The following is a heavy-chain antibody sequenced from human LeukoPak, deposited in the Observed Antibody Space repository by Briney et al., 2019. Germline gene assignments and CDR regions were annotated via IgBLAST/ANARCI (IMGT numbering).Heavy chain of an antibody. CDR2: ISSSSSTI. V-gene: IGHV3-48*01. Sequence: PGGSLSLSCAAPGFTFSSYSMNWVRQAPGKGLEWVSYISSSSSTIYYADSVKGRFTISRDNAKNSLYLQMNSLRAEDTAVYYCAKDKYNFWSGSNYYYMDVWGKGTTVTVSS. CDR3: AKDKYNFWSGSNYYYMDV. CDR1: GFTFSSYS. D-gene: IGHD3-3*01. J-gene: IGHJ6*03.